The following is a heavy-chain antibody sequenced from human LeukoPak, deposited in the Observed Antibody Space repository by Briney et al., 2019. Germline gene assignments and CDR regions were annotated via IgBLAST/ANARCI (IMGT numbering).Heavy chain of an antibody. Sequence: GGSLRLSCEASGFTFTVFWMSWLRQAPGKGLECVAHISGDGSEESYVDSVRGRFTISRDNAKNSLYLQMNSLRAEDTAVYYCARLNGFIAAAGPALNWFDPWGQGTLVTVSS. V-gene: IGHV3-7*03. J-gene: IGHJ5*02. CDR3: ARLNGFIAAAGPALNWFDP. CDR1: GFTFTVFW. CDR2: ISGDGSEE. D-gene: IGHD6-13*01.